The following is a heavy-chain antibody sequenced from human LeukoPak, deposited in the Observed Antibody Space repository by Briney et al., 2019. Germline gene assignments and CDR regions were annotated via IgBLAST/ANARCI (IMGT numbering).Heavy chain of an antibody. CDR2: NNYSGST. D-gene: IGHD2-15*01. CDR1: GGSFSGYY. CDR3: ARAPIYCSGGSCVNYGMDV. J-gene: IGHJ6*02. Sequence: KPSETLALTCAVYGGSFSGYYWSWIRQPPGKGLEWIGGNNYSGSTNYNPSLKSRVTISVDTSENQFSLKLSSVTAADTAVYYCARAPIYCSGGSCVNYGMDVWGQGTTVTVSS. V-gene: IGHV4-34*01.